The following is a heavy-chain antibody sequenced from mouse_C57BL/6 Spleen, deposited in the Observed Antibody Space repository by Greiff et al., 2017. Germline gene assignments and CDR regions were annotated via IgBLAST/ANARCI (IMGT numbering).Heavy chain of an antibody. CDR2: INPNNGGT. D-gene: IGHD1-1*01. V-gene: IGHV1-26*01. CDR1: GYTFTDYY. J-gene: IGHJ2*01. Sequence: EVQLQQSGPELVKPGASVKISCKASGYTFTDYYMNWVKQSHGKSLEWIGDINPNNGGTSYNQTFKGKATLPVDKSSSTAYMELRSLTYYDSAVYYYARLITTVVATDYWGQGTTLTVSS. CDR3: ARLITTVVATDY.